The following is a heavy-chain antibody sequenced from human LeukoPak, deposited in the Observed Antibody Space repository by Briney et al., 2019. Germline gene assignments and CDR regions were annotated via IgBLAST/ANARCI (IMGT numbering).Heavy chain of an antibody. CDR1: GFSFSSYA. J-gene: IGHJ5*02. V-gene: IGHV3-23*01. CDR2: ISGSGGST. CDR3: ARGFAVVAATPCCFDP. Sequence: PGGSLRLSCAASGFSFSSYAMSWVRQAPGKGLEWVSAISGSGGSTYYADSVKGRFTISRDNSKNTLYLQMNSLRAEDTAVYYCARGFAVVAATPCCFDPWGQGTLVTVCS. D-gene: IGHD2-15*01.